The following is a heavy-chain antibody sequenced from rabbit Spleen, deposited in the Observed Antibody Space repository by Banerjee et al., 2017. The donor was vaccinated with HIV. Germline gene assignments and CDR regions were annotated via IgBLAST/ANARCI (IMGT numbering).Heavy chain of an antibody. CDR2: IDTGSSGFS. J-gene: IGHJ6*01. Sequence: QEQLEESGGGLVKPEGSLTLTCKASGVSLNDKDVMCWVRQAPGKGLEWIACIDTGSSGFSYFASWAKGRFTISQTSSTTVTLQMTRLTAADTATYFCARDTSSSFSSYGMDLWGPGTLVTVS. CDR1: GVSLNDKDV. CDR3: ARDTSSSFSSYGMDL. V-gene: IGHV1S45*01. D-gene: IGHD1-1*01.